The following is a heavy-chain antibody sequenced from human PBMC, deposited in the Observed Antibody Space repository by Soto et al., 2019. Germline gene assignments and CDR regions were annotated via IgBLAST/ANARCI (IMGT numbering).Heavy chain of an antibody. CDR3: ARRRGSYFDY. D-gene: IGHD1-26*01. J-gene: IGHJ4*02. CDR2: IYPGDSTI. CDR1: GYTFTSYW. V-gene: IGHV5-51*01. Sequence: PGESLKISCKGSGYTFTSYWIGWVRQMPGKGLEWMGIIYPGDSTIRYNPSFRGQVTISADNPITTAYLQWSSLEASDTAMYYCARRRGSYFDYWAQGTLVTVSS.